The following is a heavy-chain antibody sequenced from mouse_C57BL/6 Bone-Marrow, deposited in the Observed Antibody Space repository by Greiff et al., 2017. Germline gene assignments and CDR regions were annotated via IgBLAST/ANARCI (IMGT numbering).Heavy chain of an antibody. CDR1: GYSITSDY. Sequence: DVMLVESGPGLAKPSQTLSLTCSVTGYSITSDYWNWIRTFPGNKLEYMGYISYIGSTYYNPSLKSRISITRDTSKNQYYLQLNSVTTEDTATYYCARWDYGSSYWYFDVWGTGTTVTVSS. J-gene: IGHJ1*03. V-gene: IGHV3-8*01. CDR3: ARWDYGSSYWYFDV. D-gene: IGHD1-1*01. CDR2: ISYIGST.